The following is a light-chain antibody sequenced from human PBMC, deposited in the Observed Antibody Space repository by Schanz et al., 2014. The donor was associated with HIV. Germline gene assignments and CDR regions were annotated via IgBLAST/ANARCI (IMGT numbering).Light chain of an antibody. CDR2: RNS. V-gene: IGLV1-40*01. J-gene: IGLJ3*02. CDR1: RSNIGAGHD. CDR3: QSYDTSLSVWV. Sequence: QSVLTQPPSVSGAPGQRVTLSCTGSRSNIGAGHDVHWYQQLPGTAPKLLIYRNSKRPSGVPDRFSGSKSGTSASLAITGLQADDEADYYCQSYDTSLSVWVFGGGTKLTVL.